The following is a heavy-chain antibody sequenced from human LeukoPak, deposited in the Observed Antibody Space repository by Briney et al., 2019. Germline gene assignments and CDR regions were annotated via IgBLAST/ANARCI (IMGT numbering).Heavy chain of an antibody. Sequence: SETLSLTCTVSGGSISSYYWSWIRQPPGKGLEGSGYIYYSGSTNYNPSLKRRVTISVDTSKNQFSLKLSAVTAADTAVYYCARHYYYILTGYSDAFDIWGQGTMVTVSS. J-gene: IGHJ3*02. CDR1: GGSISSYY. CDR3: ARHYYYILTGYSDAFDI. CDR2: IYYSGST. D-gene: IGHD3-9*01. V-gene: IGHV4-59*08.